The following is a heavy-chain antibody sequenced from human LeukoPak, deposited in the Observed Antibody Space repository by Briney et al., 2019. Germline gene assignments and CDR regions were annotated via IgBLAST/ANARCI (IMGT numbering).Heavy chain of an antibody. D-gene: IGHD3-3*01. J-gene: IGHJ5*02. CDR1: GYTFTSYA. V-gene: IGHV1-3*01. CDR2: INAGNGNT. CDR3: ARSSYYDFWSGYYAGFDP. Sequence: ASVTVSCKASGYTFTSYAMHWVRQAPGQRLEWMGWINAGNGNTKYSQKFQGRVTITRDTSASTAYMELSSLRSEDTAVYYCARSSYYDFWSGYYAGFDPWGQGTLVTVSS.